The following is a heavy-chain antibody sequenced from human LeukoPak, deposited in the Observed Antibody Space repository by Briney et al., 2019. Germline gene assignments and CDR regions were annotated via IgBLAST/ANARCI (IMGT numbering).Heavy chain of an antibody. CDR3: ARMGGYSGYATH. CDR2: IHYSGTT. CDR1: GGSISTHY. D-gene: IGHD5-12*01. J-gene: IGHJ4*02. Sequence: SETLSLTCTVSGGSISTHYWSWIRHPPGKGLEWIGYIHYSGTTNYNPSLKNRVTISLDTSKNQFSLNLSSVTAADTAVYYCARMGGYSGYATHWGQGTLVTVSS. V-gene: IGHV4-59*08.